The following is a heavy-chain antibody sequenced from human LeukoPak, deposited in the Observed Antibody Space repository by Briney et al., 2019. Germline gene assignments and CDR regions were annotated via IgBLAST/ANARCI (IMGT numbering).Heavy chain of an antibody. D-gene: IGHD5-12*01. CDR3: ARHIGRDDAFDI. J-gene: IGHJ3*02. Sequence: GESLKISCKGSGYSFTTYWISWMRKMPGKGLEWMGRIDLSDSYINYSPSFQGHVTISADKSISTAYLQWSSLQASDTAMYYCARHIGRDDAFDIWGQGTMVTVSS. CDR1: GYSFTTYW. V-gene: IGHV5-10-1*01. CDR2: IDLSDSYI.